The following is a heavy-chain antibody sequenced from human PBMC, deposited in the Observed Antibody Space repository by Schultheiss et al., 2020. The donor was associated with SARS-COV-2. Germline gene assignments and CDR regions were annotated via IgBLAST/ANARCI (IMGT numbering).Heavy chain of an antibody. D-gene: IGHD6-6*01. CDR1: GFTFSSYG. CDR2: ISSSGSTI. J-gene: IGHJ4*02. Sequence: GGSLRLSCAASGFTFSSYGMHWVRQAPGKGLEWVSYISSSGSTIYYADSVKGRFTISRDNAKNSLYLQMNSLRAEDTAVYYCASLFGVYSSSRYFDYWGQGTLVTVSS. V-gene: IGHV3-48*04. CDR3: ASLFGVYSSSRYFDY.